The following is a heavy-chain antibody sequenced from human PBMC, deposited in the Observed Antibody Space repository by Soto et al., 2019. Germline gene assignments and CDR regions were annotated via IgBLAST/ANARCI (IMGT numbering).Heavy chain of an antibody. D-gene: IGHD3-10*01. CDR2: ISGSGGST. J-gene: IGHJ4*02. CDR3: ATHHGGVLSHCNS. V-gene: IGHV3-23*01. Sequence: EVQLLESGGNVVQPGGSLRLSCAASGFTFSSYALTWVRQAPGKGLEWISGISGSGGSTYYADSVKGRFTISRDNSMHTLYLQMDSLSPEDTAIYYCATHHGGVLSHCNSWGQGTLVTVSS. CDR1: GFTFSSYA.